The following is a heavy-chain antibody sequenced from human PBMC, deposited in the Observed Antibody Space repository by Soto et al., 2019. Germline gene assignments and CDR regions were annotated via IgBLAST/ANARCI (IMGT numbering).Heavy chain of an antibody. Sequence: ASVKVSCKASGYTFTGYYMHWVRQAPGQGLEWMGWINPNSGGTNYAQKFQGRVTMTRDTSISTAYMELSRLRSDDAAVYYCARAYYYDSSGYYYVEGDVAFAIWGQGTMVPVSS. CDR3: ARAYYYDSSGYYYVEGDVAFAI. V-gene: IGHV1-2*02. D-gene: IGHD3-22*01. CDR2: INPNSGGT. CDR1: GYTFTGYY. J-gene: IGHJ3*02.